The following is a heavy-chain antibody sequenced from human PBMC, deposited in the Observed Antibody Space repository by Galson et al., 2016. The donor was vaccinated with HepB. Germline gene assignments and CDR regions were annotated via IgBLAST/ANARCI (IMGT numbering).Heavy chain of an antibody. Sequence: SVSGGSISSYYWSWIRQPPGKGLEWIGYIYCSGSTNYNPSLKSRVTISVDTSKNQFSLKLSSVTAADTAVYYCARGLRLVSSYYYYYMDVWGKGTTVTVSS. CDR2: IYCSGST. V-gene: IGHV4-59*01. D-gene: IGHD6-6*01. CDR3: ARGLRLVSSYYYYYMDV. CDR1: GGSISSYY. J-gene: IGHJ6*03.